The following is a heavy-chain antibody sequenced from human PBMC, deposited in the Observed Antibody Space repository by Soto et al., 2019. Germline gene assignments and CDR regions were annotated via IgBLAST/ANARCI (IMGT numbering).Heavy chain of an antibody. J-gene: IGHJ6*02. D-gene: IGHD4-17*01. CDR1: GFTFSSYA. CDR3: AKLGDYEGYYYGMDV. V-gene: IGHV3-23*01. CDR2: ISGSGGST. Sequence: HPGGSLRLSCAASGFTFSSYAMSWVRQAPGKGLEWVSAISGSGGSTYYADSVKGRFTISRDNSKNTLYLQMNSLRAEDTAVYYCAKLGDYEGYYYGMDVWGQGTTVTVSS.